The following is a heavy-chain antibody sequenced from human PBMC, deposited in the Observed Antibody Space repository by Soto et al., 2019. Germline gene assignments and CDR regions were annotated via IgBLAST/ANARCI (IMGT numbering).Heavy chain of an antibody. V-gene: IGHV1-8*01. CDR2: MNPNSGNT. D-gene: IGHD1-26*01. CDR1: GYTFTSYD. Sequence: ASVKVSCKASGYTFTSYDINWVRQATGQGLEWMGWMNPNSGNTGYAQKFQGRVTMTTDTSTDTAYMELSSLRSEDSAVYYCATVSRIVGTIDAFDIWGQGTMVTVSS. CDR3: ATVSRIVGTIDAFDI. J-gene: IGHJ3*02.